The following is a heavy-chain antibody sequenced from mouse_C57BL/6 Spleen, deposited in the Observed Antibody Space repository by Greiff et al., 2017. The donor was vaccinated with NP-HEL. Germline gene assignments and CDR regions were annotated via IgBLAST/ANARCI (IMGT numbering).Heavy chain of an antibody. CDR3: AREDGYDPFDY. J-gene: IGHJ2*01. Sequence: QVQLQQPGAELVRPGSSVKLSCKASGYTFTSYWMHWVKQRPIQGLEWIGNIDPSDSEPHYNQKFKDKATLTVDKSSSTAYMQLSSLTSEDSAVYYCAREDGYDPFDYWGQGTTLTVSS. D-gene: IGHD2-2*01. CDR1: GYTFTSYW. V-gene: IGHV1-52*01. CDR2: IDPSDSEP.